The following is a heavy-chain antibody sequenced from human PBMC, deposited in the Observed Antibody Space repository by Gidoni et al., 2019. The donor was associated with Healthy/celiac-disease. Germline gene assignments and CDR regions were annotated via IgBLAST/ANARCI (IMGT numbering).Heavy chain of an antibody. Sequence: QVQLQESGPGLVKPSETLSLTCTVSGGSISSYNWSWIRQPPGKGLEWIGYIYYRWSTNYNPSLKSRVTISVDTSKNQCSLKLSSVTAADTAVYYCARGGGLFDYWGQGTLVTVSS. CDR1: GGSISSYN. D-gene: IGHD3-16*01. V-gene: IGHV4-59*01. CDR3: ARGGGLFDY. J-gene: IGHJ4*02. CDR2: IYYRWST.